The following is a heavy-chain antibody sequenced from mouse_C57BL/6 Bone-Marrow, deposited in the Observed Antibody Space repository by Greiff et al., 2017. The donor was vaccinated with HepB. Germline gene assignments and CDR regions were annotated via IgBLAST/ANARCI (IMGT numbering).Heavy chain of an antibody. D-gene: IGHD2-3*01. CDR2: IYPGDGDT. Sequence: QVQLKQSGPELVKPGASVKISCKASGYAFSSSWMNWVKQRPGKGLEWIGRIYPGDGDTNYNGKFKGKATLTADKSSSTAYMQLSSLTSEDSAVYFCARGDDGYYVDWFAYWGQGTLVTVSA. V-gene: IGHV1-82*01. CDR3: ARGDDGYYVDWFAY. J-gene: IGHJ3*01. CDR1: GYAFSSSW.